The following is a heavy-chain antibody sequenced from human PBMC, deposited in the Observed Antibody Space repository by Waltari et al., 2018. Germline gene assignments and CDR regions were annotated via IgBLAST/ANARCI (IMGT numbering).Heavy chain of an antibody. J-gene: IGHJ3*02. Sequence: QVLLVQSAAVVKKPGASVKVSCKASGYTLHCSYIPLLRQTPVQWLEWMVRINRNSGGTNDGQKCQGRVNRNRDTSISTAYMELSRLRSDDTAVYYCARYGECSGGSCHAFDIWGQGTMVTVSS. CDR2: INRNSGGT. V-gene: IGHV1-2*06. CDR1: GYTLHCSY. D-gene: IGHD2-15*01. CDR3: ARYGECSGGSCHAFDI.